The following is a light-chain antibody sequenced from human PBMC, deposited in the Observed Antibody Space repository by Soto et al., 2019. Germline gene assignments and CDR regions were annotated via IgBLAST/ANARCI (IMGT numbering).Light chain of an antibody. CDR1: SSDVGGYNY. V-gene: IGLV2-14*01. CDR3: SSYTSSSPYV. CDR2: EVS. J-gene: IGLJ1*01. Sequence: YALTQPASVSGSPGQSITISCTGTSSDVGGYNYVSWYQQHPGKAPKLMIYEVSNRPSGVSNRFSGPKSGNTASLTISGLQAEDEADYYCSSYTSSSPYVFGTGTKVTVL.